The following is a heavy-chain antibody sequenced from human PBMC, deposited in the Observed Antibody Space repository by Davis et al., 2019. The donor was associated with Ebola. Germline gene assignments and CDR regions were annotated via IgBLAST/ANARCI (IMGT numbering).Heavy chain of an antibody. J-gene: IGHJ6*03. CDR2: ISSSGSTI. CDR3: ARTEREKGSSWFYYMDV. Sequence: PSETLSLTCTVSGGSISSYYWSWVRQAPGKGLEWVSYISSSGSTIYYADSVKGRFTISRDNAKNSLYLQMNSLRAEDTAVYYCARTEREKGSSWFYYMDVWGKGTTVTVSS. CDR1: GGSISSYY. V-gene: IGHV3-48*04. D-gene: IGHD6-13*01.